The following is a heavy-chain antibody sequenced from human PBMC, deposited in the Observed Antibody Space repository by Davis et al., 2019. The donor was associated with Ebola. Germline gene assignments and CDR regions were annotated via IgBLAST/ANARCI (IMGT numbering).Heavy chain of an antibody. J-gene: IGHJ3*02. CDR2: LGTSADT. Sequence: GESLKISCAASGFTFSSSWMSWVRQAPGKGLEWVSTLGTSADTYYADSVKGRFTISRDNSRNTLYLQMNGLRVEDTAIYYCAKDTSNIWFDMWGQGTMVTVSS. CDR3: AKDTSNIWFDM. V-gene: IGHV3-23*01. CDR1: GFTFSSSW. D-gene: IGHD1-26*01.